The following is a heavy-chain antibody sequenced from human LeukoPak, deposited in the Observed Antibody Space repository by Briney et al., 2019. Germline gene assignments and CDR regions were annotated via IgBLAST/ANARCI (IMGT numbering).Heavy chain of an antibody. CDR3: ARVGVGTVAGNYFDD. D-gene: IGHD6-19*01. J-gene: IGHJ4*02. CDR2: IYGGGGT. Sequence: PGESLRLSCTASGFTVSSSYMTWVRQAPGKGLEWVSLIYGGGGTYYADSVKGRFTISSHNSDNTLYLEMNSLRPADTAVYYCARVGVGTVAGNYFDDWGQGTLVTVSS. V-gene: IGHV3-53*04. CDR1: GFTVSSSY.